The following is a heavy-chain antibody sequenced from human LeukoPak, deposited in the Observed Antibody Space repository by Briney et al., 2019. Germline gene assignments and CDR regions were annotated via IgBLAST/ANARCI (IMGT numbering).Heavy chain of an antibody. J-gene: IGHJ3*02. V-gene: IGHV1-46*01. CDR3: ARDHNPEVTALVGAFDI. CDR1: GYTFTSYY. D-gene: IGHD2-21*02. Sequence: ASVKVSCKASGYTFTSYYMHWVRQAPGQGLEWMGIINPSGGSTSYAQKFQGRVTMTRDTSTSTVYMELSSLRSEDTAVYYCARDHNPEVTALVGAFDIWGQGTMVTVSS. CDR2: INPSGGST.